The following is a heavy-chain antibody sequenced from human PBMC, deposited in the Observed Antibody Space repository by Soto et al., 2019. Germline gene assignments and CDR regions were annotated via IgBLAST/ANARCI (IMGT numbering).Heavy chain of an antibody. J-gene: IGHJ4*02. CDR1: GFTFISYG. CDR2: ISYDGSNK. Sequence: GGSLRLSCAASGFTFISYGIHCVRHAPCKGLEWVAVISYDGSNKYYADSVKGRFTISRDNSKNTLYLQMNSLRAEDTAVYYCAKEKYSSGWWVGIFDYWGQGTLVTVSS. D-gene: IGHD6-19*01. V-gene: IGHV3-30*18. CDR3: AKEKYSSGWWVGIFDY.